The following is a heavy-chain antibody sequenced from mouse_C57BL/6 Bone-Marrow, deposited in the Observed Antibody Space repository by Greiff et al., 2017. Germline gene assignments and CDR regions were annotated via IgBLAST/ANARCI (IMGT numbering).Heavy chain of an antibody. CDR3: AMLVRAREYYLDC. J-gene: IGHJ2*01. CDR1: GPNINDSY. D-gene: IGHD1-1*01. V-gene: IGHV14-2*01. CDR2: IDPADGET. Sequence: VQLQQPGAELVQPGASAKLSSTASGPNINDSYMHWVKQRPDQGLEWIGRIDPADGETKSALKFPVKATITADPSSTPAHLHLNGLTSAVTAGYYCAMLVRAREYYLDCGGQGTTLTVSS.